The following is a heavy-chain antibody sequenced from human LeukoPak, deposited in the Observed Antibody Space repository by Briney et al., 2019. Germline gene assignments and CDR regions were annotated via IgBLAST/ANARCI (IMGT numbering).Heavy chain of an antibody. CDR2: IHYSGST. Sequence: PSETLSLTCTVSGDSISTYYWSWIRQPPGKGLEWIGYIHYSGSTNYNPSLRCRVTISVDTSKNQFSLKLSSATAADTAVYFCARRAINSVMFDYWGQGTLVTVSS. CDR1: GDSISTYY. V-gene: IGHV4-59*08. CDR3: ARRAINSVMFDY. J-gene: IGHJ4*02. D-gene: IGHD3-16*01.